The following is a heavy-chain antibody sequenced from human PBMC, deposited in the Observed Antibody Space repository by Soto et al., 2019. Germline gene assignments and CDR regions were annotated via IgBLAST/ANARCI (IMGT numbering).Heavy chain of an antibody. CDR3: AREIVATIGFDH. Sequence: QVPLVESGGGVVQPGRSLRLSCAASGFTFSNSAMHWVRRAPGKELEWVTVISYDGSNKYYADSVKGRFTISRDNSKNTLYLQMNSLRAEDTAVYYCAREIVATIGFDHWGQGTLVTVSS. J-gene: IGHJ4*02. V-gene: IGHV3-30-3*01. CDR1: GFTFSNSA. D-gene: IGHD5-12*01. CDR2: ISYDGSNK.